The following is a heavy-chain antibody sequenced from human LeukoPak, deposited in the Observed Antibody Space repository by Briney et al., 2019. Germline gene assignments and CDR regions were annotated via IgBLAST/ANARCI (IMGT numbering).Heavy chain of an antibody. CDR3: AKESGIVGATREDY. J-gene: IGHJ4*02. D-gene: IGHD1-26*01. CDR2: ISYDGSNK. Sequence: PGRSRRLSWAAAGFTFSSYDMHWVRQAPGEGLGWVAVISYDGSNKYYADSVKGRFTISRDNSKNTLYLQMNSLRAEDTAVYYCAKESGIVGATREDYWGQGTLVTVSS. CDR1: GFTFSSYD. V-gene: IGHV3-30*18.